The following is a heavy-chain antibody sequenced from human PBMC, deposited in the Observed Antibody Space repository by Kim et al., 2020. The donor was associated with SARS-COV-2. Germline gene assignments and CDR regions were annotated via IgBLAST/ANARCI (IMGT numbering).Heavy chain of an antibody. J-gene: IGHJ5*02. CDR1: GYTFTSYA. D-gene: IGHD6-19*01. Sequence: ASVKVSCKASGYTFTSYAMNWVRQAPGQGLEWMGWINTNTGNPTYAQGFTGRFVFSLDTSVSTAYLQISSLKAEDTAVYYCARDWLPNKQWLARNWFDPWGQGTLVTVSS. CDR3: ARDWLPNKQWLARNWFDP. V-gene: IGHV7-4-1*02. CDR2: INTNTGNP.